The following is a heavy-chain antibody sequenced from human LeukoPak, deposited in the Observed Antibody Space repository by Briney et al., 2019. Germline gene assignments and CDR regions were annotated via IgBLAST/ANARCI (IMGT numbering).Heavy chain of an antibody. D-gene: IGHD1-14*01. Sequence: SETLSLTCTVSGGSISSSSYYWGWIRQPPGKGLEWIGRIYYSGSTYYNPSLKSRVTISVDTSKNQFSLKLSSVTAADTAVYYFARDDGRTSPEYNWFDPWGQGTLVTVSS. CDR1: GGSISSSSYY. V-gene: IGHV4-39*07. CDR2: IYYSGST. CDR3: ARDDGRTSPEYNWFDP. J-gene: IGHJ5*02.